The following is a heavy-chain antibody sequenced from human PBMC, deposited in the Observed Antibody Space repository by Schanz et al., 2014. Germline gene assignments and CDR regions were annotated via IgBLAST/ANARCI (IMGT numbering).Heavy chain of an antibody. D-gene: IGHD2-15*01. J-gene: IGHJ4*02. CDR2: IFTDGRT. CDR1: GLIFSNYV. V-gene: IGHV3-66*02. CDR3: ARLDPYCRSGTCSRAFDF. Sequence: EMQLLESGGGLIQPGGSLKLSCAASGLIFSNYVMSWVRQAPGKGLEWVSIIFTDGRTYYADSVKGRFTISRDSSKNTLFLQMNSLRTEDTAVYYCARLDPYCRSGTCSRAFDFWGQGTLVTVSS.